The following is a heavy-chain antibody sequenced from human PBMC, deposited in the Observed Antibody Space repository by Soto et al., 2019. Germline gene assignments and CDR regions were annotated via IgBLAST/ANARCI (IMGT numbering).Heavy chain of an antibody. CDR2: FYYSGSTKYNPSL. CDR1: GGSVSSGSYY. CDR3: ARDIPADY. Sequence: SQTLSLTCTVSGGSVSSGSYYWRWLRQPPGKTLEWIGYFYYSGSTKYNPSLNYNPSLKSRVTISVDTSKNQFSLKLTSVTAADTAVYYCARDIPADYWGQGTLVTVSS. V-gene: IGHV4-61*01. J-gene: IGHJ4*02.